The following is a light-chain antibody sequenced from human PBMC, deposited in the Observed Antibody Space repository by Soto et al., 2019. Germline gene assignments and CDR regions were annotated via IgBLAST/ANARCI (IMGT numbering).Light chain of an antibody. J-gene: IGLJ2*01. CDR3: SSYTRNSTLV. CDR2: EVS. V-gene: IGLV2-14*01. CDR1: SSDVGGYNY. Sequence: QSVLTQPASVSGSPAQSITISCTGTSSDVGGYNYVSWYQQHPGKAPKLMIYEVSNRPSGVSNRFSGSKSGNTASLTISGLQAEDEADYYCSSYTRNSTLVFGGGTKLTVL.